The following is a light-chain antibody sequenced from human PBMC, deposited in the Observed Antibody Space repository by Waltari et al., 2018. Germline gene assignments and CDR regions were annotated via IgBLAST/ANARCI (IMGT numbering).Light chain of an antibody. Sequence: EIVLTQSPGTLSVSPGERVTVSCRASQTITGSWLTWYHQKPGQAPRLLIYGASNRTPGIPDRFSGSGSCTDFTRTISRLEPEDSAVYYCQQYDGSVVTFGGGTKVEIK. CDR2: GAS. CDR1: QTITGSW. J-gene: IGKJ4*01. V-gene: IGKV3-20*01. CDR3: QQYDGSVVT.